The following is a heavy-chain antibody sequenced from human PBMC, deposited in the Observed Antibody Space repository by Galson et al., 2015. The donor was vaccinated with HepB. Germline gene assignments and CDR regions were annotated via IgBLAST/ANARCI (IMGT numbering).Heavy chain of an antibody. V-gene: IGHV3-23*01. CDR1: GFTSSSYG. J-gene: IGHJ4*02. CDR3: AKGLPAGRYDRTEASVHY. CDR2: ISGIGVSGIGGTT. Sequence: SLRLSCAASGFTSSSYGMTWVRQAPGKGLEWVSTISGIGVSGIGGTTYHADSVKGRFTISRDNSENTLYLQMNRLTAEDTAVYYCAKGLPAGRYDRTEASVHYWGQGTLVTVSS. D-gene: IGHD5-12*01.